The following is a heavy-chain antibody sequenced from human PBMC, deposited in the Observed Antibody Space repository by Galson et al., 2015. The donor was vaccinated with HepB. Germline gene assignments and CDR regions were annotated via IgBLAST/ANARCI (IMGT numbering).Heavy chain of an antibody. Sequence: SVKVSCKASGYIFTSYAVHWVRQAPGQRLEWMGWINVANGDKKYSQKFQGRVTITRDTSANTAYMELRSLRSEDTAVYFCVREYYDVLTGHSTTLRLDYWGQGTLVTVSS. CDR2: INVANGDK. J-gene: IGHJ4*02. V-gene: IGHV1-3*01. CDR3: VREYYDVLTGHSTTLRLDY. D-gene: IGHD3-9*01. CDR1: GYIFTSYA.